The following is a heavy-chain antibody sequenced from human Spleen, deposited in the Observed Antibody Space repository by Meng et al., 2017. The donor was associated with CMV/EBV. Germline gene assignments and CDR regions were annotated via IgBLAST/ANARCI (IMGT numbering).Heavy chain of an antibody. Sequence: GESLKISCTVSGFNLRIYAMHWVRQAPGKGLEWVSVISYDGSRKYYIDSVKGRFTISRDNSKNTAYLQMSSLRPEDTAVYYCAKDSPLFGSNTPYFDSWGQGTLVTVSS. J-gene: IGHJ4*02. CDR3: AKDSPLFGSNTPYFDS. V-gene: IGHV3-30-3*02. CDR1: GFNLRIYA. CDR2: ISYDGSRK. D-gene: IGHD3-10*02.